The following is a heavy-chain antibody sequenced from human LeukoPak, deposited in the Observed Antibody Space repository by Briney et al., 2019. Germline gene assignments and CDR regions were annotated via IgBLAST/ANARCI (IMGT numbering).Heavy chain of an antibody. CDR3: ARGYGHFDY. D-gene: IGHD4-17*01. Sequence: SETLSLTCAVYGGSFSGYYWSWIRQPPGKGLEWIGEINHSGSTNYNPSLKSRATISVDTSKNQFSLKLSSVTAADTAVYYCARGYGHFDYWGQGTLVTVSS. V-gene: IGHV4-34*01. J-gene: IGHJ4*02. CDR1: GGSFSGYY. CDR2: INHSGST.